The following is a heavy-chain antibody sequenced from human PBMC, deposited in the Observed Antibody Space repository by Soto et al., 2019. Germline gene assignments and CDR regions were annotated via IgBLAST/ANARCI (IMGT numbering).Heavy chain of an antibody. CDR2: INAGNGNT. CDR3: ARSRSYDILTGSYYYYGMDV. J-gene: IGHJ6*02. CDR1: GYTFTSYA. V-gene: IGHV1-3*01. Sequence: GASVKVSCKASGYTFTSYAMHWVRQAPGQRLERMGWINAGNGNTKYSQKFQGRVTITRDTSASTAYMELSSLRSEDTAVYYCARSRSYDILTGSYYYYGMDVWGQGTTVTVS. D-gene: IGHD3-9*01.